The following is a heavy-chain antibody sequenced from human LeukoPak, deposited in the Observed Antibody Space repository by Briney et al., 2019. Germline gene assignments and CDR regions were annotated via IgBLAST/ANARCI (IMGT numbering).Heavy chain of an antibody. D-gene: IGHD3-22*01. CDR1: GFTFKSYA. V-gene: IGHV3-23*01. CDR3: AKVMIAFNAFDY. Sequence: GSLRLSCAASGFTFKSYAMTWVRQAPGQGLEWVSTISSSGGGTFYADSVKGRFTISRDNSKNTLYLQMNSLTVEDTAVYYCAKVMIAFNAFDYWGQGTLVTVSS. J-gene: IGHJ4*02. CDR2: ISSSGGGT.